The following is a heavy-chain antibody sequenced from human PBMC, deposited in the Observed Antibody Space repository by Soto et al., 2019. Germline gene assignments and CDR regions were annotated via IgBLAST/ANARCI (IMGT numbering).Heavy chain of an antibody. D-gene: IGHD6-13*01. V-gene: IGHV3-23*01. Sequence: GGSLRLSCAASGFTFSSYAMSWVRQAPGKGLEWVSAISGSGGSTYYADSVKGRFTISRDNSKNTLYLQMNSLRAEDTAVYYCAKETAAGDYYYYGMDVWGQGTTVTVS. CDR1: GFTFSSYA. J-gene: IGHJ6*02. CDR2: ISGSGGST. CDR3: AKETAAGDYYYYGMDV.